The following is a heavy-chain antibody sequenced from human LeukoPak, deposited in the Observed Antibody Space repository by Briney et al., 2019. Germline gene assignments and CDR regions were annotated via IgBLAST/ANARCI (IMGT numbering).Heavy chain of an antibody. D-gene: IGHD6-13*01. CDR3: ARGAPSSTWRYYFDY. Sequence: SETLSLTCTVSGYSISSGYYWGWIRQPPGQGLEWIGSIYHSGSTYYNPSLKSRVTISLDTSKNQFPLRLSSVSAADTAVYSCARGAPSSTWRYYFDYWGQGTLVTVSS. V-gene: IGHV4-38-2*02. J-gene: IGHJ4*02. CDR1: GYSISSGYY. CDR2: IYHSGST.